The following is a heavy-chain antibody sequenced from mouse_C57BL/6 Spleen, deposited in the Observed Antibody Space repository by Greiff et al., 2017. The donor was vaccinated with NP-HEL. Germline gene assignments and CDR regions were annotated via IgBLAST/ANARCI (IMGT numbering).Heavy chain of an antibody. V-gene: IGHV1-18*01. CDR3: ARSGSFTTVVERAWFAY. D-gene: IGHD1-1*01. CDR2: INPNNGGT. Sequence: EVQLQQSGPELVKPGASVKIPCKASGYTFTDYNMDWVKQSHGKSLEWIGDINPNNGGTIYNQKFKGKATLTVDKSSSTAYMELRSLTSEDTAVYYWARSGSFTTVVERAWFAYWGQGALVTVSA. CDR1: GYTFTDYN. J-gene: IGHJ3*01.